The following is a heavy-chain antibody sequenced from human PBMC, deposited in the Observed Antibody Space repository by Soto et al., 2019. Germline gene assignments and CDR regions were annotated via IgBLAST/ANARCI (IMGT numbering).Heavy chain of an antibody. J-gene: IGHJ6*03. CDR3: ARGRALVGVPQYYYYYYMDV. D-gene: IGHD3-3*01. CDR1: GYTFTGHY. V-gene: IGHV1-2*02. Sequence: RASVKVSCKASGYTFTGHYMYWVRQAPGQGLEWMGWINPNSGGTTYAQKFQGRVIMTRNTSMSTAYMELSSLRSEDTAVYYCARGRALVGVPQYYYYYYMDVWGKGTTVTVSS. CDR2: INPNSGGT.